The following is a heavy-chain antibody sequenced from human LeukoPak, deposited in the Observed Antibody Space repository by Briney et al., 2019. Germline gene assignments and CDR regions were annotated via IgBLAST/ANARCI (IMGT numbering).Heavy chain of an antibody. D-gene: IGHD2-2*01. Sequence: KPSETLSLTCTVSGGSISSGDYYWSWIRQPPGKGLEWIGYIYYSGSTYYNPSLKSRVTISVDTSKNQFSLKLSSVTAADTAVYYCARLVGYCSSTSCLPDYYYGMDVWGQGTTVTVSS. V-gene: IGHV4-30-4*01. CDR3: ARLVGYCSSTSCLPDYYYGMDV. J-gene: IGHJ6*02. CDR2: IYYSGST. CDR1: GGSISSGDYY.